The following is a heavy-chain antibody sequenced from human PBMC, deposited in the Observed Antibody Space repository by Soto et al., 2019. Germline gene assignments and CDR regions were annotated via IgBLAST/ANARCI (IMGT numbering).Heavy chain of an antibody. J-gene: IGHJ3*01. CDR1: GGPFGSSA. CDR2: IIPVFDKA. D-gene: IGHD3-16*01. CDR3: ARLRRDWGDAFDL. V-gene: IGHV1-69*01. Sequence: QVQLVQSGADVKKPGSSVKVSCKTSGGPFGSSAISWVRQAPAQGLEWMGEIIPVFDKANYAQNFQGRLTITADEPTGTVIMQLSSLRSEDTAVYFCARLRRDWGDAFDLWGLGTFVTVSS.